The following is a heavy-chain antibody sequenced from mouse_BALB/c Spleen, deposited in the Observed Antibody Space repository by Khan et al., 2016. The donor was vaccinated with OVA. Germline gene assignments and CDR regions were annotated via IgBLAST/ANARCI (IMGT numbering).Heavy chain of an antibody. CDR3: AGEFPTY. J-gene: IGHJ3*01. Sequence: EVQLQESGPDLVKPSQSLSLTCTVTGYSFTSGYNWHWIRQFPGNKLEWMGYIHFSGSTTYNPSLKSRISITRDPSKNQSFLQLNSVTTEDTSTYYCAGEFPTYWGQGTLVTVSA. CDR2: IHFSGST. CDR1: GYSFTSGYN. V-gene: IGHV3-1*02.